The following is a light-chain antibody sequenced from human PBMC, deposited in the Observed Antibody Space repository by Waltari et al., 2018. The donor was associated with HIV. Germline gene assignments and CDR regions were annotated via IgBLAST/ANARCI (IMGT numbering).Light chain of an antibody. Sequence: SYVLTQPPSASVAPGQTARTPCGGNNMGTKGVHWHQQKPGQAPVLVVYADSDRPSGIPERFSGSNSGNTATLTISRVEAGDEADYYCQVWDSSSDHVVFGGGTKLTVL. J-gene: IGLJ2*01. CDR2: ADS. CDR3: QVWDSSSDHVV. CDR1: NMGTKG. V-gene: IGLV3-21*02.